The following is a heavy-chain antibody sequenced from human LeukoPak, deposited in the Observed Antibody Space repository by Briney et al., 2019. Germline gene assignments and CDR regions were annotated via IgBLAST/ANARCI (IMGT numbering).Heavy chain of an antibody. CDR1: GFTFSGSA. V-gene: IGHV3-73*01. D-gene: IGHD6-13*01. Sequence: GGSLRLSCAASGFTFSGSAMHWVRQASGKGLEWVGRIRSKANSYATAYAASVKGRFTISRDDSKNTAYLQMNSLKTEDTAVYYCTRLPSGYSSSWYHYWGQGTLVTVSS. CDR3: TRLPSGYSSSWYHY. J-gene: IGHJ4*02. CDR2: IRSKANSYAT.